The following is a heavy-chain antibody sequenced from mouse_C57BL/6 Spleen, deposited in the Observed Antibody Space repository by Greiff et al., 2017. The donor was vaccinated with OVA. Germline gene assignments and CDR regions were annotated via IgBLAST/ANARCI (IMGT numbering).Heavy chain of an antibody. V-gene: IGHV5-17*01. CDR2: ISSGSSTI. D-gene: IGHD1-1*01. Sequence: VQLKESGGGLVKPGGSLKLSCAASGFTFSDYGMHWVRQAPEKGLEWVAYISSGSSTIYYADTVKGRFTISRYNAKNTLFLQMTSLRSEDTAMYYCARGPYYYGSSPYAMDYWGQGTSVTVSS. CDR3: ARGPYYYGSSPYAMDY. J-gene: IGHJ4*01. CDR1: GFTFSDYG.